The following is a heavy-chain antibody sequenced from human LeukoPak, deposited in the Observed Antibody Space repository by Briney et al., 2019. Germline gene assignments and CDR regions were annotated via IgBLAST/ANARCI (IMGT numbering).Heavy chain of an antibody. V-gene: IGHV3-7*03. D-gene: IGHD6-13*01. CDR2: IKPDGTTK. CDR3: ARSIPYGTTWYGRSDY. CDR1: GFPFSSYS. Sequence: GGSLRLSCAASGFPFSSYSMSWVRQAPGKGLEWVANIKPDGTTKFYVDSVKGRFTISRDNALNSLYLQMNSLRAEDTAIYYCARSIPYGTTWYGRSDYWGQGTLVTVSS. J-gene: IGHJ4*02.